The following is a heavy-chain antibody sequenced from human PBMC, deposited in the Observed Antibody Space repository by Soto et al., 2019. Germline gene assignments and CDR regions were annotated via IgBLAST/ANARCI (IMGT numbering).Heavy chain of an antibody. V-gene: IGHV2-5*02. Sequence: QITLKESGPTLVKPTQTLTLTCTFSGFSLSTSGVGVGWIRQPPGKALEWLALIYWDDDKRYSPSLKSRLTITKDTSKNQVVLTMTNMDPVDTATYYCAYDILTGYSAGTHYWGQGTLVTVSS. D-gene: IGHD3-9*01. CDR1: GFSLSTSGVG. CDR3: AYDILTGYSAGTHY. J-gene: IGHJ4*02. CDR2: IYWDDDK.